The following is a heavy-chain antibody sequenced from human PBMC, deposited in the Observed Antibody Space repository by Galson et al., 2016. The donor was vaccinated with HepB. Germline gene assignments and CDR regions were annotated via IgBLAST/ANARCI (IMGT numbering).Heavy chain of an antibody. CDR3: ARRSRAGWFDP. V-gene: IGHV4-31*03. J-gene: IGHJ5*02. Sequence: TLSLTCTVSGGSISSGGYYWNWIRQHPGKGLEWIGYIYYTGSTYYSPSLKSRVTISVDTSKNQFSLKLSSVTAADTAVYYCARRSRAGWFDPWGQGTLVIVSS. CDR2: IYYTGST. D-gene: IGHD3-10*01. CDR1: GGSISSGGYY.